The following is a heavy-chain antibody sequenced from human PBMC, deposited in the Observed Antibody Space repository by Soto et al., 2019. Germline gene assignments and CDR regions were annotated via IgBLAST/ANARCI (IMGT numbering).Heavy chain of an antibody. CDR1: GFTFSSYD. D-gene: IGHD1-26*01. CDR3: ARDRSPVVGATPAGWFDP. J-gene: IGHJ5*02. Sequence: EVQLVESGGGLVQPGGSLRLSCAASGFTFSSYDMHWVRQATGKGLEWVSAIGTAGDTYYPGSVKGRFTISRENAKNSLYLQMNSLKAEDTAVYYCARDRSPVVGATPAGWFDPWGQGTLVTVSS. CDR2: IGTAGDT. V-gene: IGHV3-13*01.